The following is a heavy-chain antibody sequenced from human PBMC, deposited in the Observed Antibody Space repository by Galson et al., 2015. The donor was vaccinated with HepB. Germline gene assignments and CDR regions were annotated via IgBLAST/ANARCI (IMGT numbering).Heavy chain of an antibody. J-gene: IGHJ4*02. CDR1: GFTFSSYS. D-gene: IGHD2-8*01. Sequence: SLRLSCAASGFTFSSYSMNWVRQAPGKGLEWVSYISSSSSTIYYADSVKGRFTISRDNAKNSLYLQMNSLRDEDTAVCYCARDSDKDIVLIDFDYWGQGTLVTVSS. CDR3: ARDSDKDIVLIDFDY. V-gene: IGHV3-48*02. CDR2: ISSSSSTI.